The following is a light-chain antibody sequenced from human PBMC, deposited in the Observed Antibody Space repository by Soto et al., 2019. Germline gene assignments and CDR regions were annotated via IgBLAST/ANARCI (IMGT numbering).Light chain of an antibody. CDR1: SSDIGYYNY. CDR3: SSYEDSGILM. V-gene: IGLV2-14*01. Sequence: QSALTQPASVSGSPGQSITISCTGTSSDIGYYNYVSWYQQHPGKAPKVIIYEGSNRPSGVSDRFSGSKSGNTASLTISGLQDEDESDYYCSSYEDSGILMFGGGTKVTVL. J-gene: IGLJ3*02. CDR2: EGS.